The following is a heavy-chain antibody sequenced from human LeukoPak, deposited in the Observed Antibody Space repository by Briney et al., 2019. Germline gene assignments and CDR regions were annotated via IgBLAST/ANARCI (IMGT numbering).Heavy chain of an antibody. CDR2: INHSGST. CDR3: AREGARWEPSFSAFDI. J-gene: IGHJ3*02. D-gene: IGHD1-26*01. Sequence: TASETLSLTCAVYGGSFSGYYWSWIRQPPGKGLEWIGEINHSGSTNYNPSLKSRVTISVDTSKNQFSLKLSSVTAADTAVYYCAREGARWEPSFSAFDIWGQGTMVTVSS. CDR1: GGSFSGYY. V-gene: IGHV4-34*01.